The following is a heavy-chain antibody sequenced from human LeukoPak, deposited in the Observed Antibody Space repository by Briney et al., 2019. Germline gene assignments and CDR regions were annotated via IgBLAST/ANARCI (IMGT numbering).Heavy chain of an antibody. J-gene: IGHJ6*02. Sequence: GASVKVSCKVSGYTLTELSMHWVRQAPGKGLEWMGGFDPEDGETIYAQKFQGRVTMTEDTSTDTAYMELSSLRSEDTAVYYCARDPPLGVEWLFDYYYGMDVWGQGTTVTVSS. CDR3: ARDPPLGVEWLFDYYYGMDV. CDR2: FDPEDGET. D-gene: IGHD3-3*01. CDR1: GYTLTELS. V-gene: IGHV1-24*01.